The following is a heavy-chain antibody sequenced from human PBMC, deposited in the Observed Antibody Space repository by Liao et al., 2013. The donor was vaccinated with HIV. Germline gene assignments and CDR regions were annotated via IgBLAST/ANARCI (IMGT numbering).Heavy chain of an antibody. J-gene: IGHJ5*02. V-gene: IGHV4-34*01. Sequence: QVQLQQWGAGLLKPSETLSLTCAIKGEPFSDYSWSWIRQPPGKGLEWIGEIHYNGYTGDTKYSPSLKSRVTISADMSKNQFYLNLTSVTAADTAVYYCARALPSKGGSGFFVAFDPWGPGTLVTVSS. CDR3: ARALPSKGGSGFFVAFDP. CDR2: IHYNGYTGDT. CDR1: GEPFSDYS. D-gene: IGHD2-21*01.